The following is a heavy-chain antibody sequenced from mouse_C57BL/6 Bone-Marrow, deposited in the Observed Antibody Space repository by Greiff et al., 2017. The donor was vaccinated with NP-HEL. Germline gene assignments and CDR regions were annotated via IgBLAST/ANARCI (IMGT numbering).Heavy chain of an antibody. CDR3: ARRYYYGSSYYAMDY. Sequence: QVHVKQSGAELVRPGASVKLSCKGSGYTFTDYYINWVKQRPGQGLEWIARIYPGSGNTYYNEKFKGKATLTAEKSSSTAYMQLSSLTSEDSAVYFCARRYYYGSSYYAMDYWGQGTSVTVSS. J-gene: IGHJ4*01. D-gene: IGHD1-1*01. CDR2: IYPGSGNT. CDR1: GYTFTDYY. V-gene: IGHV1-76*01.